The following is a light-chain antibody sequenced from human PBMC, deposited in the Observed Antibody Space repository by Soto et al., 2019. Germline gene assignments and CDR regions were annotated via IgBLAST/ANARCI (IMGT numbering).Light chain of an antibody. V-gene: IGKV3-20*01. CDR1: QRVSSSY. CDR3: QQYCSSPQT. Sequence: EIVLTQSPGTLSLSPGERATLSCRASQRVSSSYLAWYQQKPGQAPRLLIYGASSRATGIPDRFSGSGSGTDFTLTISRLEPEDFAVYYCQQYCSSPQTFGQGTKVEIK. CDR2: GAS. J-gene: IGKJ1*01.